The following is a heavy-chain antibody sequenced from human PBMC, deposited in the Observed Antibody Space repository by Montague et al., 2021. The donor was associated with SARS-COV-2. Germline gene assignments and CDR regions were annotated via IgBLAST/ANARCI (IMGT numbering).Heavy chain of an antibody. Sequence: SLRLSCAASGFTFSSYEMNWVRQAPGKGLEWVSYISSSGSTIYYSDSVXGRFTISRDNAKNSLHLQMNSLRAEDTAVYYCARDRPRIVGATDFDYWGQGTLVTVSS. V-gene: IGHV3-48*03. CDR2: ISSSGSTI. CDR1: GFTFSSYE. D-gene: IGHD1-26*01. CDR3: ARDRPRIVGATDFDY. J-gene: IGHJ4*02.